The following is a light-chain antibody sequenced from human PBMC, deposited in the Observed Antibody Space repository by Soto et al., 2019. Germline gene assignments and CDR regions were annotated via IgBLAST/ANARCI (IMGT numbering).Light chain of an antibody. Sequence: DIVMTQSPATLSVSPGERATLSCRASQSVSSNLAWYQQKPGQAPRPLLYGASPRATGIPARFSGSGSGTEFTLTISSLQSEDYAVYYCQQYNNWPLTFGQGTKVEIK. CDR1: QSVSSN. CDR2: GAS. CDR3: QQYNNWPLT. J-gene: IGKJ1*01. V-gene: IGKV3-15*01.